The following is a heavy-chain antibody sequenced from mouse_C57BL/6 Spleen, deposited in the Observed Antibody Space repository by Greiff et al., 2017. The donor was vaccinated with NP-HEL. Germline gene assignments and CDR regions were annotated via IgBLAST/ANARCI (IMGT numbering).Heavy chain of an antibody. D-gene: IGHD2-3*01. V-gene: IGHV1-69*01. CDR2: IDPSDSYT. CDR3: ARDSFYDGYTNKFAY. CDR1: GYTFTSYW. J-gene: IGHJ3*01. Sequence: QVQLQQPGAELVMPGASVKLSCKASGYTFTSYWMHWVKQRPGQGLEWIGEIDPSDSYTNYNQKFKGKATLTVEKSSSTVYLELSRLTSDDSAVYYCARDSFYDGYTNKFAYWGQGTLVTVSA.